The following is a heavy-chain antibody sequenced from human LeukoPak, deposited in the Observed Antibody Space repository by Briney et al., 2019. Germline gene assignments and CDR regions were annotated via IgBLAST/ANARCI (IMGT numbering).Heavy chain of an antibody. D-gene: IGHD3-9*01. CDR1: GYTFTSYD. CDR3: ARFFRGNYDILTGYYIYFDY. Sequence: ASGTLSCKASGYTFTSYDINLVRQAPGQGLEWMGWMNPNSGNTGYAQKFQGRVNMTRNTSISTAYMELSSLRSEDTAVYYCARFFRGNYDILTGYYIYFDYWGQGTLVTVSS. V-gene: IGHV1-8*01. J-gene: IGHJ4*02. CDR2: MNPNSGNT.